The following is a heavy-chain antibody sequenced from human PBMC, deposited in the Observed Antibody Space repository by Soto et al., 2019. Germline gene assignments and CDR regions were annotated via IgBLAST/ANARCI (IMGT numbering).Heavy chain of an antibody. CDR1: GGSFGRGYYY. CDR2: IYYSGST. V-gene: IGHV4-61*01. CDR3: VREGCSGGSCYSGYNLGIDD. Sequence: SEPLSLTCTVSGGSFGRGYYYWSWIRQPPGKGLEWIGYIYYSGSTNYNPSLKSRVTISADTSKNQFSLKLSSVTAADTAVYYCVREGCSGGSCYSGYNLGIDDWGQGTLVTVSS. D-gene: IGHD2-15*01. J-gene: IGHJ4*02.